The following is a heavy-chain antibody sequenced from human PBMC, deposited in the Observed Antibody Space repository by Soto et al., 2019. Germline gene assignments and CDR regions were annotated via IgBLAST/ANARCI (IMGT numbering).Heavy chain of an antibody. CDR3: ARGLTIFANVFDY. CDR1: GGSFSGYY. D-gene: IGHD3-3*01. Sequence: PSETLSLTCAVYGGSFSGYYWSWIRQPPGKGLEWIGEINHSGSTNYNPSLKSRVTISVDTSKNQFSLKLSSVTAADTAVYYCARGLTIFANVFDYLGQGTLVTVSS. CDR2: INHSGST. J-gene: IGHJ4*02. V-gene: IGHV4-34*01.